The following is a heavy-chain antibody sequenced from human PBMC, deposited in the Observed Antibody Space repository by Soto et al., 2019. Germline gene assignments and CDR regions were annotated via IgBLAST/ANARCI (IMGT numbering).Heavy chain of an antibody. J-gene: IGHJ4*02. CDR3: AHAGDYDLLTFDH. V-gene: IGHV2-5*02. CDR2: IYWDDDK. Sequence: QITLKESGPTLVRPAQTLTLTCGFSGFSLSSYGMGVAWIRQPPGKALEWLALIYWDDDKRYSPSLKDRLAISKDTSSNPVVLTSTNMDPGDTATYFCAHAGDYDLLTFDHWGPGTLVTVSS. D-gene: IGHD4-17*01. CDR1: GFSLSSYGMG.